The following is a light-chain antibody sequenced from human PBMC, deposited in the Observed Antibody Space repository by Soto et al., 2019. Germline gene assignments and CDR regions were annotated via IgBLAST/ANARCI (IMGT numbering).Light chain of an antibody. CDR1: QSINAH. CDR2: GAS. V-gene: IGKV3-15*01. Sequence: EVVMTQSPATLSVSPGVRVTLSCRASQSINAHLAWYQQKPGQAPRLHIHGASTRATAIPARFSGSGFGTEFILTISSLQSEDFAVYYWQQYNTWLWTFGQGTKVEIQ. CDR3: QQYNTWLWT. J-gene: IGKJ1*01.